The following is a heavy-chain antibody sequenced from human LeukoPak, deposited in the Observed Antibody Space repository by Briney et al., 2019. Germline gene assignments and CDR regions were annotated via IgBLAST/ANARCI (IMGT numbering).Heavy chain of an antibody. CDR1: GFTFSSYG. CDR2: IFYDGSNN. V-gene: IGHV3-33*01. Sequence: GGSLRLSCAASGFTFSSYGMHWVRQAPGKGLEWVALIFYDGSNNCYADSVKGRFTISRDNSKNTLYLQMNSLRAEDTAVYYCAGGTYALDFWGQGTLVTVSS. J-gene: IGHJ4*02. CDR3: AGGTYALDF. D-gene: IGHD4-17*01.